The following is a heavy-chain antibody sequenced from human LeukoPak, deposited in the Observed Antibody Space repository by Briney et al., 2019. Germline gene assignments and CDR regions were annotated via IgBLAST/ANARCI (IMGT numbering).Heavy chain of an antibody. V-gene: IGHV4-34*01. Sequence: SETLSLTCAVYGGSFSGYYWSWIRQPPGKGLEWIGEINHSGSTNYNPSLKSRVTISVDTSKNQFSLKLSSVTAADTAVYYCARGGRIVPLDYWGQGTLVTVSS. J-gene: IGHJ4*02. D-gene: IGHD2-8*01. CDR1: GGSFSGYY. CDR2: INHSGST. CDR3: ARGGRIVPLDY.